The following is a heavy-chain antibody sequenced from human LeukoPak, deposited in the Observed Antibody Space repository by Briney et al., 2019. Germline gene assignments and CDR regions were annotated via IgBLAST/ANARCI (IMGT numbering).Heavy chain of an antibody. CDR3: ARDPGEYSSFPRWFDP. CDR1: GFTFSSYG. CDR2: IWYDGGNK. V-gene: IGHV3-33*01. J-gene: IGHJ5*02. Sequence: PGRSLRLSCAASGFTFSSYGMHWVRQAPGKGLEWVAVIWYDGGNKYYADSVKGRFTISRDNSKDTLYLQMNSLRAEDTAVYYCARDPGEYSSFPRWFDPWGQGTLVTVSS. D-gene: IGHD6-6*01.